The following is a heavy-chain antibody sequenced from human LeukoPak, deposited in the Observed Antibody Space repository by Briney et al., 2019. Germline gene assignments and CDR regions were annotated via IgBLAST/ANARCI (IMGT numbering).Heavy chain of an antibody. CDR3: ARGAPGHYYYYMDV. CDR1: GFTFSSYS. V-gene: IGHV3-21*01. D-gene: IGHD1-1*01. J-gene: IGHJ6*03. CDR2: ISSSSSYI. Sequence: GGSLRLSCAASGFTFSSYSMNWVRQAPGKGLEWVSSISSSSSYIYYADSVKGRFTISRDNAKNSLYLQMNSLRAEDTAVYYCARGAPGHYYYYMDVWGKGTTVTVSS.